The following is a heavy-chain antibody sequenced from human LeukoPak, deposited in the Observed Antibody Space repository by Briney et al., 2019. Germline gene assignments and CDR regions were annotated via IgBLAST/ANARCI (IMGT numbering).Heavy chain of an antibody. D-gene: IGHD6-13*01. J-gene: IGHJ4*02. V-gene: IGHV3-48*03. CDR3: ATPLRAAPGICFDY. CDR2: ISSSGSTI. CDR1: GFTFSSYE. Sequence: QAGGSLRLSCAASGFTFSSYEMNWVRQAPGKGLEWVSYISSSGSTIYYADSVKGRFTISRDNAKNSLYLQMNSLRAEDTAVYYCATPLRAAPGICFDYWGQGTLVTVSS.